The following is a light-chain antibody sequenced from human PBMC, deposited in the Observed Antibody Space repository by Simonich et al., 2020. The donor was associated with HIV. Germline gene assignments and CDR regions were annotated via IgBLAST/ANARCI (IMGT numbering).Light chain of an antibody. CDR2: DVS. Sequence: QSALTQPASVSGSPGQSITISCTGTSSDVGGYNYVSWYQQHPGKAPKLMIYDVSKRPSGVSNRFSGSKSGNTASLTISGLQAEDEAAYYCCSYAGSYTWVFGGGTKLTVL. CDR3: CSYAGSYTWV. CDR1: SSDVGGYNY. V-gene: IGLV2-14*01. J-gene: IGLJ3*02.